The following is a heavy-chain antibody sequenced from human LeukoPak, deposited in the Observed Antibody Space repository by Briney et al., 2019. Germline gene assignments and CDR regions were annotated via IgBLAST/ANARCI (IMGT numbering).Heavy chain of an antibody. V-gene: IGHV1-3*03. CDR1: GYTFTGYY. CDR3: ARDPYSSGWYYMDV. CDR2: INAGNGNT. Sequence: ASVKVSCKASGYTFTGYYMHWVRQAPGQGLEWMGWINAGNGNTKYSQEFQGRVTITRDTSASTAYMELSSLRSEDMAVYYCARDPYSSGWYYMDVWGKGTTVTVSS. J-gene: IGHJ6*03. D-gene: IGHD6-19*01.